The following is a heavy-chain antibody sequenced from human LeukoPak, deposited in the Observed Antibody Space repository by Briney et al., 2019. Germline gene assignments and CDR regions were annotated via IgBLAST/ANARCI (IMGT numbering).Heavy chain of an antibody. CDR1: GVSISTYY. V-gene: IGHV4-59*01. CDR2: IYHSGST. J-gene: IGHJ3*02. Sequence: SETLSLTCTVSGVSISTYYWTWIRQPPGKGLGWIGYIYHSGSTNYNPSLKGRVTISVDTSKNQCSLRLNSVTAADTAVYYCARESVYSGRYYAFDIWGQGTMVTVSS. D-gene: IGHD1-26*01. CDR3: ARESVYSGRYYAFDI.